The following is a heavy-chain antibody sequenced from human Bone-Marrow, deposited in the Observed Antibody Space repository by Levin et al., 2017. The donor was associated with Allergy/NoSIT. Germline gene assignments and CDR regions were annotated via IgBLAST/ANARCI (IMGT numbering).Heavy chain of an antibody. V-gene: IGHV6-1*01. J-gene: IGHJ4*02. CDR2: TYYRSKWYN. CDR3: ARTKYSNGFGVVDY. Sequence: SETLSLTCAISGDSVSSNSVAWNWIRQSPSRGLEWLGRTYYRSKWYNDYAVSVKSRITINPDTSKNQFSLQLNSVTPEDTAVYYCARTKYSNGFGVVDYWGQGTLVTVSS. D-gene: IGHD6-19*01. CDR1: GDSVSSNSVA.